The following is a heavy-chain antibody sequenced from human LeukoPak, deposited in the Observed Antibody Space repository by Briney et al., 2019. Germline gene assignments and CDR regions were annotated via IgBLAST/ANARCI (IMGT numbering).Heavy chain of an antibody. V-gene: IGHV4-59*01. Sequence: SETLSLTCTVSGGSISSYYWSWMRQPPRQGLEWIGYIYYIGSTNYNSSLKSRVTISVDTSKNQFSLNLSSVTAADTAMYYCARAVLATKSEHWFDSWGQGTLVTVSS. CDR3: ARAVLATKSEHWFDS. CDR1: GGSISSYY. D-gene: IGHD2-8*01. CDR2: IYYIGST. J-gene: IGHJ5*01.